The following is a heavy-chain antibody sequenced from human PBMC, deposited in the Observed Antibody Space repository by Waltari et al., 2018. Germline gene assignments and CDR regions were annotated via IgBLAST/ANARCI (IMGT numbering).Heavy chain of an antibody. CDR3: ARGKSSYGDYDYYYYGMDV. D-gene: IGHD4-17*01. V-gene: IGHV3-33*01. CDR1: GFTFSSYG. Sequence: QVQLVESGGGVVQPGRSLRLSCAASGFTFSSYGMHWVRQAPGKGREWVAVIWYDGSNKYYADSLNGRFTISRDNSKNTLYLQMNSLRAEDTAVYYCARGKSSYGDYDYYYYGMDVWGQGTTVTVSS. CDR2: IWYDGSNK. J-gene: IGHJ6*02.